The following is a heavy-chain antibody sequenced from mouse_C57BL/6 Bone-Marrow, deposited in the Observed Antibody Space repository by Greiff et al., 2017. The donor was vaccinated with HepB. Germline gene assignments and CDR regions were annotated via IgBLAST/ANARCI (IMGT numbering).Heavy chain of an antibody. CDR3: AREGNRAWFAY. J-gene: IGHJ3*01. V-gene: IGHV5-4*01. Sequence: EVQLVESGGGLVKPGGSLKLSCAASGFTFSSYAMSWVRQTPEKRLEWVATISDGGSYTYYPDNVKGRFTISRDKAKNNLYLQMSHLKSEDTAMYYCAREGNRAWFAYWGQGTLVTVSA. D-gene: IGHD2-1*01. CDR1: GFTFSSYA. CDR2: ISDGGSYT.